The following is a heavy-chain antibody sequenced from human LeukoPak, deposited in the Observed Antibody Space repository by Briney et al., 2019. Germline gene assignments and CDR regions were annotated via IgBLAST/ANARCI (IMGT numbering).Heavy chain of an antibody. J-gene: IGHJ4*02. CDR1: GGSISSGNYY. CDR3: ARAYFRTYFFDY. Sequence: SETLSLTCTVFGGSISSGNYYWTWIRQPAGKGLEWIGRINTSGSTNYNPSLKSRVTISLDTSKNQISLELNSVTAADTAVYFCARAYFRTYFFDYWGQGSLVTVSS. CDR2: INTSGST. V-gene: IGHV4-61*02. D-gene: IGHD3-9*01.